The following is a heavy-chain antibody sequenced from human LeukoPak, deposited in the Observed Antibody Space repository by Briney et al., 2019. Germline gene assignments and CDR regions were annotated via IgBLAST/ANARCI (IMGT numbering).Heavy chain of an antibody. Sequence: PSETLSLTCTVSGGSISSSSYYWGWIRQPPGKGLEWIGSIYYSGSTYYNPSLKSRVTISVDTSKNQFSLKLSSVTAADTAVYYCARDQGLRLITMIVVAADAFDIWGQGTMVTVSS. CDR3: ARDQGLRLITMIVVAADAFDI. CDR1: GGSISSSSYY. D-gene: IGHD3-22*01. CDR2: IYYSGST. J-gene: IGHJ3*02. V-gene: IGHV4-39*07.